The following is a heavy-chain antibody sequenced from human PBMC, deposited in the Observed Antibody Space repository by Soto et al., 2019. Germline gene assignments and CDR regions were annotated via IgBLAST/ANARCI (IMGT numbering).Heavy chain of an antibody. V-gene: IGHV5-51*01. CDR3: AGLHRLSKAGMDV. Sequence: GESLKISRKCSVYSFASYFIGWVRKVPGKGREWMGIIYTGDSDTRYSPSFQGQVTISADKSISTAYLQWSSLKASDTAMYYCAGLHRLSKAGMDVWGQGTTFTVSS. J-gene: IGHJ6*02. CDR2: IYTGDSDT. D-gene: IGHD2-15*01. CDR1: VYSFASYF.